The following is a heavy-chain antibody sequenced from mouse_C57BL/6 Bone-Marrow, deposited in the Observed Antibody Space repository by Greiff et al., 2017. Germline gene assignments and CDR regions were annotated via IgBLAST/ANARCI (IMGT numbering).Heavy chain of an antibody. CDR2: IYPGSGNT. CDR1: GYTFTDYY. Sequence: QVQLKQSGAELVRPGASVKLSCKASGYTFTDYYINWVKQRPGQGLEWIARIYPGSGNTYYNEKFKGKATLTAEKSSSTAYMQLSSLTSEDSAVYFCARRTTVTWYFDVWGTGTTVTVSS. V-gene: IGHV1-76*01. CDR3: ARRTTVTWYFDV. J-gene: IGHJ1*03. D-gene: IGHD1-1*01.